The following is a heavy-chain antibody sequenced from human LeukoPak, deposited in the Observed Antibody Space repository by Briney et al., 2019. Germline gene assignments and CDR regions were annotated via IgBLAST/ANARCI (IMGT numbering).Heavy chain of an antibody. CDR2: IRSKAYGGTT. CDR3: TRDGGDYGSGSSDY. CDR1: GFTFSSYA. Sequence: HPGGSLRLSCAASGFTFSSYAMSWVRQAPGKGLEWVGFIRSKAYGGTTEYAASVKGRFTISRDDSKSIAYLQMNSLKTEDTAVYYCTRDGGDYGSGSSDYWGQGTLVTVSS. J-gene: IGHJ4*02. V-gene: IGHV3-49*04. D-gene: IGHD3-10*01.